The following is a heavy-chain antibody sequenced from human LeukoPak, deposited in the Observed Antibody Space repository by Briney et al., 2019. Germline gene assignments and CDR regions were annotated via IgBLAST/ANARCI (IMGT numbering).Heavy chain of an antibody. CDR3: ARGAHRITIFGVVNPLFDY. Sequence: GASVKFSCTASGYTFTGYYMHWVRQAPGQGLEWMGWINPNSGGTNYAQKFQGRVTMTRDTSISTAYMELSRLRSDDTAVYYCARGAHRITIFGVVNPLFDYWGQGTLVTVSS. CDR1: GYTFTGYY. D-gene: IGHD3-3*01. J-gene: IGHJ4*02. V-gene: IGHV1-2*02. CDR2: INPNSGGT.